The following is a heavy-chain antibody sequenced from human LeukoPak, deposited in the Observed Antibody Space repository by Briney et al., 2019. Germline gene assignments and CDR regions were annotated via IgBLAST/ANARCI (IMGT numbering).Heavy chain of an antibody. CDR1: GFTFSSNG. V-gene: IGHV3-23*01. J-gene: IGHJ4*02. D-gene: IGHD2-2*01. CDR3: AKGGKTIMCPTSCYDY. Sequence: GGSLRLSCAASGFTFSSNGMSWVRQAPGRGLEWVSVISGSGGSPDYTDSVKGRFTISRDNSKNTLYLQMNSLRAEDTAVYYCAKGGKTIMCPTSCYDYWGQGTLVTVSS. CDR2: ISGSGGSP.